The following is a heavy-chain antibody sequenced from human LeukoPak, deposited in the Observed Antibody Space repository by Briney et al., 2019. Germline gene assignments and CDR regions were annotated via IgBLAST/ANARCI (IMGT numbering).Heavy chain of an antibody. V-gene: IGHV3-66*01. CDR3: ATSSGWYLPHFDF. D-gene: IGHD6-19*01. CDR2: IDSGDNT. J-gene: IGHJ4*02. Sequence: PGGSLRLSCAASGITVSNNYMTGVRQAPEKGLEWVSVIDSGDNTYYSDSVKGRFTISRDHSKNTLYLHMNTLRDEDTAVYYCATSSGWYLPHFDFWGQGTLVTVTS. CDR1: GITVSNNY.